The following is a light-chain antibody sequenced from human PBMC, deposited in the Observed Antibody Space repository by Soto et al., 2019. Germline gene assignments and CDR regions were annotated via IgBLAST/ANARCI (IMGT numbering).Light chain of an antibody. CDR3: QQLHVYPST. V-gene: IGKV1-9*01. CDR1: QAINSY. Sequence: IQLTQSPSSLSASVGDRVTITCRASQAINSYLAWYQQKPGKAPHLLIYAGTSLQSGVPSRFSGSGSGTEVTPTNSSLQPGDVATYYCQQLHVYPSTFGGGTKVE. CDR2: AGT. J-gene: IGKJ4*01.